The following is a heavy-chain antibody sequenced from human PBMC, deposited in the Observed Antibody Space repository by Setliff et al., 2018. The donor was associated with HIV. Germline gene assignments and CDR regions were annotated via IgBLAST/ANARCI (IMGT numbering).Heavy chain of an antibody. CDR3: AKLSRLTSLRNAFDI. Sequence: PSETLSLTCTVSGDSIISVGYYWSWIRQHPGKGLEWIGYIYYTGSTYYNPSLKSRVTISIDTSKNQFSLNLSSVTAADSAVYYCAKLSRLTSLRNAFDIWGQGAVVTVSS. V-gene: IGHV4-31*03. CDR2: IYYTGST. CDR1: GDSIISVGYY. J-gene: IGHJ3*02. D-gene: IGHD3-10*01.